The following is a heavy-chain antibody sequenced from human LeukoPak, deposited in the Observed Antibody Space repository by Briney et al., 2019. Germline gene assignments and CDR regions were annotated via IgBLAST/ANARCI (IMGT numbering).Heavy chain of an antibody. CDR2: IYYSGST. Sequence: PSETLSLTCTVSGGSISSYYWSWIRQPPGKGLEWIGYIYYSGSTNYNPSLKSRVTISVDTSKNQFSLKLSSVTAADTAVYYCARGIWYSSGWRFDYWGQGTLVTVSS. CDR1: GGSISSYY. V-gene: IGHV4-59*01. CDR3: ARGIWYSSGWRFDY. J-gene: IGHJ4*02. D-gene: IGHD6-19*01.